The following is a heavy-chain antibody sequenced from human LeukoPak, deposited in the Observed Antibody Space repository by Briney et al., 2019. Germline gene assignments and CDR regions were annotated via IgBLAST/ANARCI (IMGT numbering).Heavy chain of an antibody. CDR1: GFTFSSYA. CDR3: AKGAQYDFWSGYTLEYFDV. Sequence: PGGSLRLSCAASGFTFSSYAMNWVRQAPGKGLEWVTFISASGSCTHYADSVKGRFTISRDNSNNTLYLQINSLRAEDTAAYYCAKGAQYDFWSGYTLEYFDVWGKGTLVTVSS. J-gene: IGHJ4*02. D-gene: IGHD3-3*01. CDR2: ISASGSCT. V-gene: IGHV3-23*01.